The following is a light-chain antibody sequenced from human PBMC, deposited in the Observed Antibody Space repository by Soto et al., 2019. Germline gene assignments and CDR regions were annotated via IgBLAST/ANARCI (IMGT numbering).Light chain of an antibody. V-gene: IGLV1-44*01. CDR1: SSNIGSNT. Sequence: QSVLTQPPSASGTPGQRVTISCSGSSSNIGSNTVNWYQQLPGTAPKLVIYSNNQRPSGVPDRFSGSKSGNSASLAISGLQYEDEVYYYCVAWDDSLNGYVVXGGVTKVTVL. CDR3: VAWDDSLNGYVV. CDR2: SNN. J-gene: IGLJ2*01.